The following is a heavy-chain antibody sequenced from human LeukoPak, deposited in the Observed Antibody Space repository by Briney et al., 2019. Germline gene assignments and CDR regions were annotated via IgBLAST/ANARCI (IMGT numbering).Heavy chain of an antibody. Sequence: GGSLRLSCAASGFTVSSNYMSWVRQAPGKGLEWVSVIYSGGSTYYADSVKGRFTISRDNSKNTLYLQMNSLRAEDTAVYYCASAYPDYGDSENPRSWGQGTLVTVSS. CDR3: ASAYPDYGDSENPRS. CDR1: GFTVSSNY. V-gene: IGHV3-53*01. D-gene: IGHD4-17*01. J-gene: IGHJ4*02. CDR2: IYSGGST.